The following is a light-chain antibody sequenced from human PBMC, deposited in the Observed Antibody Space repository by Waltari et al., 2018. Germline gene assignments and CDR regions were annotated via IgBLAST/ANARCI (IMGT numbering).Light chain of an antibody. CDR1: SSDVGGYNY. Sequence: QSALTQPASVPGSPGQSIPIPCTGTSSDVGGYNYVSWYQQHPGKVPIPLIFDVSNHACGVSNCFAGSKSGNTASLTSAGVQAEDESDYYCCSFTSRSTWVFGGGTKLTVL. V-gene: IGLV2-14*01. J-gene: IGLJ3*02. CDR2: DVS. CDR3: CSFTSRSTWV.